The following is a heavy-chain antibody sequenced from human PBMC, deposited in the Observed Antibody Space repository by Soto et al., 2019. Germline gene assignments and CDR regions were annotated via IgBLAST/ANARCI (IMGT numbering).Heavy chain of an antibody. CDR1: GFAFSDYR. D-gene: IGHD6-19*01. Sequence: EVHLLESGGGVVQPGKSLKISCATSGFAFSDYRMTWVRQPPGQGLEWVSGISASGEKPYYADSVKGRFTISRDNSKNTLSLQMNSLRVEDTGIYYCAKLEWLEFGGDYWGQGTLVTVSS. CDR2: ISASGEKP. V-gene: IGHV3-23*01. J-gene: IGHJ4*02. CDR3: AKLEWLEFGGDY.